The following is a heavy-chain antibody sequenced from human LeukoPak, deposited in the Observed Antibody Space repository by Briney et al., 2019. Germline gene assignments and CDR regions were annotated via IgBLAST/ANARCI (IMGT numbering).Heavy chain of an antibody. J-gene: IGHJ4*02. Sequence: SVKVSCKASGYTFTSYGISWVRQAPGQGLEWMGGIIPIFGTANYAQKFQGRVTITADESTSTAYMELSSLRSEDTAVYYCARVGYYYDSSGYSPLDYWGQGTLVTVSS. CDR3: ARVGYYYDSSGYSPLDY. CDR1: GYTFTSYG. D-gene: IGHD3-22*01. CDR2: IIPIFGTA. V-gene: IGHV1-69*13.